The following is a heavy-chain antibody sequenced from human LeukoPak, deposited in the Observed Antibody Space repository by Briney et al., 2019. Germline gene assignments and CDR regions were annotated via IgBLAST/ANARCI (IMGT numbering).Heavy chain of an antibody. CDR3: ARLHHGSDY. CDR2: IYYSGST. V-gene: IGHV4-39*01. Sequence: SETLSLTCTVSGGSISSSSYYWGWIRQPPGKGLEWIGSIYYSGSTYYNPSLKSRVTISVDTSKNQFSLKLSSVTAADTAVYYCARLHHGSDYWGQGTLVTVSS. D-gene: IGHD3-10*01. J-gene: IGHJ4*02. CDR1: GGSISSSSYY.